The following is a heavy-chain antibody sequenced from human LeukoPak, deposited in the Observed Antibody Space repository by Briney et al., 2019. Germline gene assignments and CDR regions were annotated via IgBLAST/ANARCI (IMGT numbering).Heavy chain of an antibody. J-gene: IGHJ2*01. V-gene: IGHV4-59*01. Sequence: SETLSLTCTVSAGSITNYYWSWIRQPPGKGLEWIGYIYYTGSTNYNPPLKSRVTISVDTSKNQFSLKLSSVTAADTAVYYCARLNPIAVAGTWYFDLWGRGTLVTVSS. CDR3: ARLNPIAVAGTWYFDL. CDR2: IYYTGST. D-gene: IGHD6-19*01. CDR1: AGSITNYY.